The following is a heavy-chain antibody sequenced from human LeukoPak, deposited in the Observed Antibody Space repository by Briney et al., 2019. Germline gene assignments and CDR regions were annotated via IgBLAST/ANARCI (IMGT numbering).Heavy chain of an antibody. V-gene: IGHV1-69*13. Sequence: SVKVSCKASGGTFSSYAISWVRQAPGQGLEWMGGIIPIFGTANYAQKFQGRVTITADESTSTAYMELSSLRSEDTAVYYCARGGYSYGYWDYWGQGTLVTVSS. CDR1: GGTFSSYA. D-gene: IGHD5-18*01. CDR3: ARGGYSYGYWDY. J-gene: IGHJ4*02. CDR2: IIPIFGTA.